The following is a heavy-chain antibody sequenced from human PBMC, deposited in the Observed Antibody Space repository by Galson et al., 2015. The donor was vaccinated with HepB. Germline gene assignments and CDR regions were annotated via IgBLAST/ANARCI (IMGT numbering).Heavy chain of an antibody. Sequence: QSGAEVKKPGESLRISCKGSGYSFTSYRIGWVRQMPGKGLELMGIIYPSDSETSYSPSFQGQVTISADKSISTAYLQWSSLKASDTAIYFCARHTLNWGKYFYVMDVWGQGTTVTVSS. CDR2: IYPSDSET. J-gene: IGHJ6*02. CDR1: GYSFTSYR. V-gene: IGHV5-51*01. CDR3: ARHTLNWGKYFYVMDV. D-gene: IGHD7-27*01.